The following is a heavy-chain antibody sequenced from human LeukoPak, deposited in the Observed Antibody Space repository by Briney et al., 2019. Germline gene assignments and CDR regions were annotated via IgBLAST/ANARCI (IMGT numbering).Heavy chain of an antibody. J-gene: IGHJ3*01. CDR2: IYAGNGNT. V-gene: IGHV1-3*01. CDR1: RYTFTSYI. Sequence: ASVKVSCKASRYTFTSYIVHWVRQAPGQGLEWMGWIYAGNGNTKYSQKFQGRVAITRDTSASTAYMELSSLRSEDTAVYYCAVYRHWGQGTMVTVSS. D-gene: IGHD5/OR15-5a*01. CDR3: AVYRH.